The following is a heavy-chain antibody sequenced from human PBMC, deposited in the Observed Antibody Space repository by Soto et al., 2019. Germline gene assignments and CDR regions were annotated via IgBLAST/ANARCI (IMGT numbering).Heavy chain of an antibody. V-gene: IGHV3-23*01. CDR1: GFTFSSYA. CDR2: ISGSGGST. J-gene: IGHJ5*02. CDR3: AIFILGGTDNWFDP. Sequence: GGSLRLSCAASGFTFSSYAMSWVRQAPGKGLEWVSAISGSGGSTYYADSVKGRFTISRDNSKNTLYLQMNSLRAEDTAVYYCAIFILGGTDNWFDPWGQGTLVTVSS. D-gene: IGHD3-3*02.